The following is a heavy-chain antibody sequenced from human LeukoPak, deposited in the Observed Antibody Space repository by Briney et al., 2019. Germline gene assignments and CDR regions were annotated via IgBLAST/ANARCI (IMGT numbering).Heavy chain of an antibody. Sequence: SETLSLTCSVSGASISSNSYYWGWIRQPPGKGLEWIGSFYYSGSTYYNPSLKSRVTISVDTSKNQFSLKLSSVTAADTAVYYCAREALFRQAFDIWGQGTMVTVSS. CDR2: FYYSGST. V-gene: IGHV4-39*07. CDR1: GASISSNSYY. J-gene: IGHJ3*02. CDR3: AREALFRQAFDI. D-gene: IGHD2-21*01.